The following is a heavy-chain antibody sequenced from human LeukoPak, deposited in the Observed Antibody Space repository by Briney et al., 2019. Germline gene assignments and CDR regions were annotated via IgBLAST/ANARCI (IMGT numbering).Heavy chain of an antibody. CDR3: ARQGRGYATNYYFDY. CDR2: IYYSGRT. V-gene: IGHV4-39*01. CDR1: GGSISSSSYY. J-gene: IGHJ4*02. Sequence: SETLSLTCAVSGGSISSSSYYWGWIRQSPGKGLEWIGSIYYSGRTQYNPSLKSRVTLSVDTSKNQFSLNLSSVTAADTAVYFCARQGRGYATNYYFDYWGQGTLVTVSS. D-gene: IGHD3-10*01.